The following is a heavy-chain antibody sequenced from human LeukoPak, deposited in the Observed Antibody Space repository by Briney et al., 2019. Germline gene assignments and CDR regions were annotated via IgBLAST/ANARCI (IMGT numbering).Heavy chain of an antibody. CDR2: IYHSGST. J-gene: IGHJ4*02. Sequence: PSETLSLTCTVSGYSISSGYYWGWIRQPPGKGLEWIGSIYHSGSTYYNPSLKSRVTISVDTSKNQFSLKLSSVTAADTAVYYCARDLSGYSYGPFDYWGQGTLVTVSS. CDR1: GYSISSGYY. D-gene: IGHD5-18*01. V-gene: IGHV4-38-2*02. CDR3: ARDLSGYSYGPFDY.